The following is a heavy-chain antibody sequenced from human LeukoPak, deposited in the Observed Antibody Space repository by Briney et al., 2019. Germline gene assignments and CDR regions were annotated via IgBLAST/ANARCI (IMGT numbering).Heavy chain of an antibody. V-gene: IGHV3-30*02. Sequence: GGSLRLSCAASGFTFNSYGMHWVRQAPGKGLEWVAFIRYDGSNKYYADSVKGRFTISRDNSKNTLYLQMNSLRAEDTAVYYCAKDVRGYSSVDAFDIWGQGTMVTVSS. D-gene: IGHD6-19*01. J-gene: IGHJ3*02. CDR3: AKDVRGYSSVDAFDI. CDR1: GFTFNSYG. CDR2: IRYDGSNK.